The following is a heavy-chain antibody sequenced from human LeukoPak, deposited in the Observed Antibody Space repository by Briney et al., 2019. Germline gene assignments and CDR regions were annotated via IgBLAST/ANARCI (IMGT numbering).Heavy chain of an antibody. D-gene: IGHD1-26*01. CDR1: GGSFSGYY. Sequence: SETLSLTCAVYGGSFSGYYWSWIRQPPGKGLEWIGEINHRGSTNYNPSLKSRVTISVDTSKNQFSLKLSSVTAADTAVYYCASSGSYSEWGQGTLVTVSS. J-gene: IGHJ4*02. V-gene: IGHV4-34*01. CDR2: INHRGST. CDR3: ASSGSYSE.